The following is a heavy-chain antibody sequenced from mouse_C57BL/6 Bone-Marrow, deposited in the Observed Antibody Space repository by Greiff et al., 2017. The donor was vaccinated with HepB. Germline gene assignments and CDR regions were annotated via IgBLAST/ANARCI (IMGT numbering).Heavy chain of an antibody. CDR3: ATGFITTVVH. Sequence: QVHVKQSGAELARPGASVKLSCKASGYTFTSYGISWVKQRTGQGLEWIGEIYPRSGNTYYNEKFKGKATLTADKSSSTAYMELRSLTSEDSAVYFCATGFITTVVHWGQGTLVTVSA. J-gene: IGHJ3*01. V-gene: IGHV1-81*01. D-gene: IGHD1-1*01. CDR2: IYPRSGNT. CDR1: GYTFTSYG.